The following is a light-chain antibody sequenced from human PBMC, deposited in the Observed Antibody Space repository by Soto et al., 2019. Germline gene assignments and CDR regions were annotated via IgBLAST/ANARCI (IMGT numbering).Light chain of an antibody. CDR1: QSVSSN. Sequence: EIVMTQSPATLSVSPGERATLSCRASQSVSSNFAWYQQKPGQAPRLLIYGSSTRATGIPARFSGSGSGTEFTLTISSLQSEDFAVYYCQQYNKWPLTFGGGTKVEI. V-gene: IGKV3-15*01. CDR2: GSS. CDR3: QQYNKWPLT. J-gene: IGKJ4*01.